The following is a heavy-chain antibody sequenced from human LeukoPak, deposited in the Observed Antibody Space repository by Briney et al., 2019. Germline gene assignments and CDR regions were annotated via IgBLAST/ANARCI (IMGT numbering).Heavy chain of an antibody. CDR1: AASFSPYY. CDR3: ARALNPLPGTYYFDY. Sequence: PSETLSLTCTVSAASFSPYYWSWIRQPAGKGLEWIGRIYISGSTNYNSSLQSRVTMSVDTSKNQFSLKLSSVTAADTAVYYCARALNPLPGTYYFDYWGQGTLVTVSS. J-gene: IGHJ4*02. D-gene: IGHD2-15*01. CDR2: IYISGST. V-gene: IGHV4-4*07.